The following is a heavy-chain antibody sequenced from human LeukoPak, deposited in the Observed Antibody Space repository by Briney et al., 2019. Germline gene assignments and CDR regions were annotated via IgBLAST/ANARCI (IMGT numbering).Heavy chain of an antibody. CDR3: ARVVVVIAAAGTITEPIDY. D-gene: IGHD6-13*01. CDR2: MNPNSGNT. CDR1: GYTFTSYD. J-gene: IGHJ4*02. Sequence: GASVKVSCKASGYTFTSYDINWVRQATGQGLEWMGWMNPNSGNTGYAQKFQGRVTMTRNTSISTAYMELSSLRSEDTAVYYCARVVVVIAAAGTITEPIDYWGQGTLVTVSS. V-gene: IGHV1-8*01.